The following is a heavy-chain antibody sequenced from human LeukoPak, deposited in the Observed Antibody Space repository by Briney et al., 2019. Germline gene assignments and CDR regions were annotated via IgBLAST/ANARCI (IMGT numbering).Heavy chain of an antibody. CDR2: IKQDGSEK. J-gene: IGHJ4*02. Sequence: GGSLRLSCAASGFTFSSYWMSWVRQAPGKGLEWVANIKQDGSEKYYVDSVKGRFTISRDNAKNSLYLQMNSLRAEDTAVYYCAKNRYYYGSGIDYFDYWGQGTLVTVSS. D-gene: IGHD3-10*01. CDR1: GFTFSSYW. CDR3: AKNRYYYGSGIDYFDY. V-gene: IGHV3-7*03.